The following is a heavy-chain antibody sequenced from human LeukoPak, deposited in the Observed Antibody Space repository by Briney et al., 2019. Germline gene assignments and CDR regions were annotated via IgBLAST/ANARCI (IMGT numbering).Heavy chain of an antibody. CDR3: ARAPWDILPPFFDY. CDR1: GYTFTGYY. D-gene: IGHD3-9*01. CDR2: INPNSGGT. J-gene: IGHJ4*02. Sequence: ASVKVSCKASGYTFTGYYMHWVRQAPGQGLEWMGWINPNSGGTNYAQKFQGRVTMTRDTSISTAYMELSRLRSDDTAVYYCARAPWDILPPFFDYWGQGTLVTVSS. V-gene: IGHV1-2*02.